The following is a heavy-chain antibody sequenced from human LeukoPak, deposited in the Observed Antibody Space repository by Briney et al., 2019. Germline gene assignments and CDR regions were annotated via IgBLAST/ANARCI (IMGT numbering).Heavy chain of an antibody. CDR3: AREGTTIFGVVIPDAFDI. V-gene: IGHV1-69*13. CDR2: IIPIFGTA. J-gene: IGHJ3*02. Sequence: SVKVSCKASGGTFSSYAISWVRQAPGQGLEWMGGIIPIFGTANYAQKFQGRVTITADESTSTAYMELSSLRSKDTAVYYCAREGTTIFGVVIPDAFDIWGQGTMVTVSS. CDR1: GGTFSSYA. D-gene: IGHD3-3*01.